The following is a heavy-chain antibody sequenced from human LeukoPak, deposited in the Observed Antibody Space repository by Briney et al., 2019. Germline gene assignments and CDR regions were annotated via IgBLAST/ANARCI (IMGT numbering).Heavy chain of an antibody. V-gene: IGHV3-13*04. CDR1: GFTFSSYD. D-gene: IGHD3-10*01. J-gene: IGHJ3*02. CDR2: IGTAGDT. CDR3: ARARFGDDAFDI. Sequence: GGSLRLSCAASGFTFSSYDMHWVRQATGKCLEWVSAIGTAGDTYYPGSVKGRFTISRENAKNSLYLQMNSLRAADTAVYYCARARFGDDAFDIWGQGTMVTVSS.